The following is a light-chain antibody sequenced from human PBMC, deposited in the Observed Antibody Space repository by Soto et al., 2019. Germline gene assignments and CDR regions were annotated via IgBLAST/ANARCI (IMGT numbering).Light chain of an antibody. J-gene: IGKJ1*01. V-gene: IGKV1-5*01. CDR1: HSISSW. CDR2: DAS. CDR3: QQYENYWT. Sequence: DIQITQSPSTLLASVVDIVTLTCRSSHSISSWFAWYQHTPGKATKLLIYDASNLDSGVPSRFSGSGSGTEFSLTISNLQPDDCATYYCQQYENYWTFGQGTKVDI.